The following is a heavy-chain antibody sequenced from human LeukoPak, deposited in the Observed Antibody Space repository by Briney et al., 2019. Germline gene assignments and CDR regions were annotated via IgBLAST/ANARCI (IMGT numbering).Heavy chain of an antibody. D-gene: IGHD6-19*01. CDR3: AKPPYSSGRFFDY. V-gene: IGHV3-23*01. Sequence: PGGSLRLSCAASGLTFSSYAMSWVRQAPGKGLEWVSGISGSGGSTYYADSVKGRFTISRDNSKNTLYLQMNSLRAEDTAVYYCAKPPYSSGRFFDYWGQGTLVTVSS. J-gene: IGHJ4*02. CDR2: ISGSGGST. CDR1: GLTFSSYA.